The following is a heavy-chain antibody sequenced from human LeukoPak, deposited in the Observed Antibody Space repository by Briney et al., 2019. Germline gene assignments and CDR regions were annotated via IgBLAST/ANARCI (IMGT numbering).Heavy chain of an antibody. D-gene: IGHD3-3*01. CDR1: GFTFSSYS. Sequence: GGSLRLSCAASGFTFSSYSMNWVRQAPGKGLEWVSSISSSSSYIYYADSVKGRFTISRGNAKNSLYLQMNSLRAEDTAVYYCARSYIEYYDFWSGYQAHYGMDVWGQGTTVTVSS. V-gene: IGHV3-21*01. CDR2: ISSSSSYI. J-gene: IGHJ6*02. CDR3: ARSYIEYYDFWSGYQAHYGMDV.